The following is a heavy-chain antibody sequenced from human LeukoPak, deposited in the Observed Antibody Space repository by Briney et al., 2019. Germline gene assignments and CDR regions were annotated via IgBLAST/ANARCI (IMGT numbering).Heavy chain of an antibody. J-gene: IGHJ4*02. CDR3: ARRYYYDSSGYYYEGVLDY. Sequence: ASVKASCKASGYTFTSYGISWVRQAPGQGLEWMGWISADNGNTNYAQKPQGRVTITTDTSTSTAYMELRSLRSDDTAVYYCARRYYYDSSGYYYEGVLDYWGQGTLVTVSS. CDR2: ISADNGNT. D-gene: IGHD3-22*01. CDR1: GYTFTSYG. V-gene: IGHV1-18*01.